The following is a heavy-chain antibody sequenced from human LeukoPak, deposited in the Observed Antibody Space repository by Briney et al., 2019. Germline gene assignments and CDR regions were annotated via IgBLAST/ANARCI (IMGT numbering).Heavy chain of an antibody. V-gene: IGHV3-64*01. Sequence: GGSLRLSCAASGFTFSSYAIHWVRQAPGKGLEFVSAISSNGGSTYYAKSVKGRFTVSRDNSKNTLSLQMGSLRAEDMAVYYCARRNYYVSSGYFSGDAFDIWGQGTMVTVSS. D-gene: IGHD3-22*01. CDR2: ISSNGGST. J-gene: IGHJ3*02. CDR3: ARRNYYVSSGYFSGDAFDI. CDR1: GFTFSSYA.